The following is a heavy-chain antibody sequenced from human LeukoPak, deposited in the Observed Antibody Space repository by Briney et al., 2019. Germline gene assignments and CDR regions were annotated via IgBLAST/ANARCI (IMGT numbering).Heavy chain of an antibody. CDR1: GYTFTSYY. CDR3: AREVAAVGFDY. CDR2: INPSGGST. V-gene: IGHV1-46*01. D-gene: IGHD6-13*01. Sequence: ASVTVSCTASGYTFTSYYMHWVRQAPGQGLEWMGIINPSGGSTSYAQKFQGRVTMTRDTSTSTVYMELSSLRSEDTAVYYCAREVAAVGFDYWGQGTLVTVSS. J-gene: IGHJ4*02.